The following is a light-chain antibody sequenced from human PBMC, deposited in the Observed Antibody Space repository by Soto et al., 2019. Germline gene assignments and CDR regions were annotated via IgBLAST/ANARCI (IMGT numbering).Light chain of an antibody. CDR3: SSYTTSSNYV. J-gene: IGLJ1*01. V-gene: IGLV2-14*01. Sequence: QSVLTQPASVSGSPGQSITISCTGTSSDVGYYDYVSWYQQHPDKAPKLMIYEVSNRPSGVSNRFSGSKSGNTASLTISGLQAQDEADYYCSSYTTSSNYVLGNGTKVT. CDR2: EVS. CDR1: SSDVGYYDY.